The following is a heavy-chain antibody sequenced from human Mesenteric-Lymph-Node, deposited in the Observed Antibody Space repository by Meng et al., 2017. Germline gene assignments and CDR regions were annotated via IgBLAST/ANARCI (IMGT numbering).Heavy chain of an antibody. CDR1: GYTFTSYD. Sequence: ASVKVSCKASGYTFTSYDISWVRQATGQGLEWMGWMNPNSGNTGYAQKFQGRVTMTRNTSISTAYMELSSLRSEDTAVYYCARGRWLVRNWFDPWGQGTLVTVSS. CDR3: ARGRWLVRNWFDP. CDR2: MNPNSGNT. J-gene: IGHJ5*02. D-gene: IGHD6-19*01. V-gene: IGHV1-8*01.